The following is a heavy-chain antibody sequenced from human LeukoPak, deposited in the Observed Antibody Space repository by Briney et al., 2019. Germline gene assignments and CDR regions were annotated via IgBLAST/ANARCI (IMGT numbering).Heavy chain of an antibody. CDR3: ARGRRGMVATWDS. J-gene: IGHJ5*01. D-gene: IGHD5-12*01. Sequence: GGSLKLSCAASGFTFSDYYMSWIRQAPGKGLEWVSYISPSGDTIFYATSVKGRFIISRDKAKNSLYLQMNSLRAEDTALYYCARGRRGMVATWDSWGQGTLVTVSS. CDR2: ISPSGDTI. CDR1: GFTFSDYY. V-gene: IGHV3-11*01.